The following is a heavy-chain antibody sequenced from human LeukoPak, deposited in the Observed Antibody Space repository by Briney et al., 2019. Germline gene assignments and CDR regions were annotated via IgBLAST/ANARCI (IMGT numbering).Heavy chain of an antibody. V-gene: IGHV4-61*02. CDR3: ARGGGHDYYYYYMDV. CDR2: IYTSGST. CDR1: GGSISSGSYY. Sequence: PSETLSLNCTVSGGSISSGSYYWSWIRQPAGKGLEWIGRIYTSGSTNYNPSLKSRVTISVDTSKNQFSLKLSSVTAADTAVYYCARGGGHDYYYYYMDVWGKGTTVTVSS. J-gene: IGHJ6*03. D-gene: IGHD3-10*01.